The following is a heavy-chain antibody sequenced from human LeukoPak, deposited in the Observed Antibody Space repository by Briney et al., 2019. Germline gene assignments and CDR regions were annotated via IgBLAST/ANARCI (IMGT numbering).Heavy chain of an antibody. J-gene: IGHJ4*02. CDR1: GYTFTSYY. CDR3: ARRGYCTNGVCYAFDY. CDR2: INPNSGGT. D-gene: IGHD2-8*01. Sequence: ASVKVSCKASGYTFTSYYMHWVRQAPGQGLEWMGRINPNSGGTNYAQKFQGRVTMTRDTSISTAYMELSRLRSDDTAVYYCARRGYCTNGVCYAFDYWGQGTLVTVSS. V-gene: IGHV1-2*06.